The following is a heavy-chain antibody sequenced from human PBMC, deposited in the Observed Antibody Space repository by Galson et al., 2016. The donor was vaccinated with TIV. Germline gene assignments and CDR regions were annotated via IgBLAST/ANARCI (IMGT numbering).Heavy chain of an antibody. CDR1: GFTFSTYW. V-gene: IGHV3-74*01. CDR3: ARGALDTDRQYYYYYGLDV. D-gene: IGHD1-1*01. CDR2: IDSEGDYT. J-gene: IGHJ6*02. Sequence: SLRLSCAASGFTFSTYWMHWVRQAPGKGLVWVSRIDSEGDYTRYADSVTGRFTISRDNAKNTLYLQMSSLGADDTAVYYCARGALDTDRQYYYYYGLDVWGQGTAVTVSS.